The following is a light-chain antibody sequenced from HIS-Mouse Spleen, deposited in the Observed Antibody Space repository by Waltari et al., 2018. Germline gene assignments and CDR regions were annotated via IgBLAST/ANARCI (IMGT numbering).Light chain of an antibody. CDR1: ALPKKS. J-gene: IGLJ2*01. CDR3: YSTDSSGNHRV. V-gene: IGLV3-10*01. Sequence: SYELTQPPSVSVSPGHTARITCSGDALPKKSAYWYQQKSGQAPVPVIYEDSKRPSGIPERFSGSSSGTMATLTISGAQVEDEADYYCYSTDSSGNHRVFGGGTKLTVL. CDR2: EDS.